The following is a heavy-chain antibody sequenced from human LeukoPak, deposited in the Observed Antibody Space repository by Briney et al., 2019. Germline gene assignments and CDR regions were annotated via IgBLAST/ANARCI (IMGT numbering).Heavy chain of an antibody. CDR2: INPNSGGT. CDR1: GYTFTGYY. Sequence: ASVKVSCKASGYTFTGYYMHWVRQAPGQGLEWMGWINPNSGGTNYAQEFQGRVTMTRDTSISTAYMELSRLRSDDTAVYYCARRGSGGSCYSWGQGTLVTVSS. D-gene: IGHD2-15*01. CDR3: ARRGSGGSCYS. V-gene: IGHV1-2*02. J-gene: IGHJ4*02.